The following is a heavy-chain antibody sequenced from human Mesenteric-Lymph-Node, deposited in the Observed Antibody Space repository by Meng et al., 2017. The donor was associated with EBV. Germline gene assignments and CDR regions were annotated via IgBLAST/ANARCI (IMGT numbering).Heavy chain of an antibody. V-gene: IGHV4-39*01. Sequence: LPGLGPGLVRPSGTLSLICTVSSDSISSTSYHWCWIRQPPGKGLEWIGSIYYSGTTYFNPSLESRVSISVDTSKKQFSLRLTSVTAADTAVYYCARQYGSSFDYWGQGTLVTVSS. CDR3: ARQYGSSFDY. CDR2: IYYSGTT. CDR1: SDSISSTSYH. J-gene: IGHJ4*02. D-gene: IGHD3-10*01.